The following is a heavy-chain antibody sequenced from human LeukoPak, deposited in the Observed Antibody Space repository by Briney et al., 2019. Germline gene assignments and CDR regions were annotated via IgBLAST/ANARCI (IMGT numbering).Heavy chain of an antibody. V-gene: IGHV4-34*01. D-gene: IGHD2-2*01. Sequence: SETLSLTCAVYGGSFSGYYWSWIRQPPGKGLEWIGEINHSGSTNYNPSLKSRVTISVDTSKNQFSLKLSSVTAADTGVYNCARGQLYDYWGQGTLVIAS. CDR2: INHSGST. CDR3: ARGQLYDY. CDR1: GGSFSGYY. J-gene: IGHJ4*02.